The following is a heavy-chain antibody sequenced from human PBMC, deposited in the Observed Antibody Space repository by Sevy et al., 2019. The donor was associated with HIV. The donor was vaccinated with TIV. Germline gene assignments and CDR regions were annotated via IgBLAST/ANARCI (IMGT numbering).Heavy chain of an antibody. CDR1: GFTFRTYI. Sequence: ASVKVSCKASGFTFRTYIMHWVRQAPGQRPEWMGWIHGGNGNTEYSQKFQGRVTITRDTSARKTYMEAGSLGSEDTAVYYWVRSREPAHYDILTGGWFDPWGQGTLVTVSS. CDR2: IHGGNGNT. D-gene: IGHD3-9*01. J-gene: IGHJ5*02. CDR3: VRSREPAHYDILTGGWFDP. V-gene: IGHV1-3*01.